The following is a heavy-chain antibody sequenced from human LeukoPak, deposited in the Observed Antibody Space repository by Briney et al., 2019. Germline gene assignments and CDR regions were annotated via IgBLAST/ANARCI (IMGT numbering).Heavy chain of an antibody. Sequence: SVKVSCKASGGTFNSYAISWVRQAPGQGLEWMGGIMPLFGTANYAQEFQGRVTFTTDESACTAYMEVSSLRSEDTAVYYCASGSLGDGYGVGDYYQYMDVWGKGTTVTVSS. CDR2: IMPLFGTA. V-gene: IGHV1-69*05. CDR1: GGTFNSYA. CDR3: ASGSLGDGYGVGDYYQYMDV. J-gene: IGHJ6*03. D-gene: IGHD5-24*01.